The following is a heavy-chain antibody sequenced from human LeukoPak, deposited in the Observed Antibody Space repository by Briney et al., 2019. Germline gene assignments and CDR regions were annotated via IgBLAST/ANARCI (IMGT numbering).Heavy chain of an antibody. D-gene: IGHD2-2*01. CDR2: IYTSGST. V-gene: IGHV4-4*07. Sequence: SETLSLTCTVSGGSISSYYWSWIRQPAGKGLEWIGRIYTSGSTNYNPSLKSRVTISADTSKNQFSLKLSSVTAADTAVYYCAREASTSCYLDVWGKGTTVTVSS. J-gene: IGHJ6*04. CDR3: AREASTSCYLDV. CDR1: GGSISSYY.